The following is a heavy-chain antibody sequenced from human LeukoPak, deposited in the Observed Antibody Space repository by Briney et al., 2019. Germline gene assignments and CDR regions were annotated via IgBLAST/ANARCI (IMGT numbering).Heavy chain of an antibody. D-gene: IGHD3-10*01. Sequence: GGSLRLSCAASGFTFSSNGMHWVRQAPGKGLEWVAVIYYDGNNKYYADSVKGRFSISRDNSNNMLYLQMNSLRVKDSAMYYCARWGSGRTSDYWGQGTLVTVSS. CDR2: IYYDGNNK. J-gene: IGHJ4*02. V-gene: IGHV3-33*01. CDR3: ARWGSGRTSDY. CDR1: GFTFSSNG.